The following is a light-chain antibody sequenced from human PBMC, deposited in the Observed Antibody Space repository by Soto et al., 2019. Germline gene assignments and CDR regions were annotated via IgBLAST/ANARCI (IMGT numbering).Light chain of an antibody. J-gene: IGKJ1*01. CDR2: AAS. CDR1: QAISTW. Sequence: DIPMTQSPSSVSASVGDRVTITCRASQAISTWLAWYQQKPGKAPELLIYAASNLQTGVPSRFSGSGSGTDFTLTISSLQPEDFATYYCQQANSFPRTFGQGTKVEIK. V-gene: IGKV1D-12*01. CDR3: QQANSFPRT.